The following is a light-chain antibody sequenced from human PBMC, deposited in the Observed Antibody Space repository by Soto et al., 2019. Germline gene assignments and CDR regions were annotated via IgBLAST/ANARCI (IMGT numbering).Light chain of an antibody. V-gene: IGKV3-15*01. J-gene: IGKJ4*01. CDR3: QQYNDWPLT. CDR2: GAS. Sequence: ERVMTQSRATLSVSPGGRSTLSCRASQSVGSNFAWYQQKNGQAPGLLIYGASTRATGIPARFSGSGYGTEFTLTISSLQPEDIAVYYCQQYNDWPLTFGGGTKVDIK. CDR1: QSVGSN.